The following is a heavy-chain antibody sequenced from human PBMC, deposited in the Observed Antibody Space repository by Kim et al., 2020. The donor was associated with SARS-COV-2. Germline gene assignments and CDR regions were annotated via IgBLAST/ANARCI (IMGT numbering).Heavy chain of an antibody. CDR3: ARERTTVTHIIDY. J-gene: IGHJ4*02. Sequence: YAQKIQGRVTMTRDTSTSTVYMELSSLRSEDTAVYYCARERTTVTHIIDYWGQGTLVTVSS. V-gene: IGHV1-46*01. D-gene: IGHD4-17*01.